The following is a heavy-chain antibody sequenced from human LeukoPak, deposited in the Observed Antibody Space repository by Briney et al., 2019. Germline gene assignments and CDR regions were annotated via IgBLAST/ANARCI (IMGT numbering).Heavy chain of an antibody. V-gene: IGHV3-53*01. Sequence: GGSLRLSCAASGFIVSSNYMSWVRQAPGKGLEWVSVLYSGGSTYYADSVKGRFTISRDNSKNTLYLQMNSLRGEDTAVYYCAREGGTGVGYFDYWGQGTLVTVSS. CDR2: LYSGGST. CDR3: AREGGTGVGYFDY. J-gene: IGHJ4*02. D-gene: IGHD3-16*01. CDR1: GFIVSSNY.